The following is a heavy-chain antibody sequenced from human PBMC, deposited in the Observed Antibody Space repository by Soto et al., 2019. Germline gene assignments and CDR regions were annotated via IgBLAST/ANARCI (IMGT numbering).Heavy chain of an antibody. CDR3: ARGLAVSYGSFDY. V-gene: IGHV4-34*01. D-gene: IGHD5-18*01. CDR2: INHSGST. Sequence: LSLTCAVYGGSFSGYYWSWIRQPPGKGLEWIGEINHSGSTNYNPSLKSRVTISVDTSKNQFSLKLSSVTAADTAVYYCARGLAVSYGSFDYWGQGTLVTVSS. CDR1: GGSFSGYY. J-gene: IGHJ4*02.